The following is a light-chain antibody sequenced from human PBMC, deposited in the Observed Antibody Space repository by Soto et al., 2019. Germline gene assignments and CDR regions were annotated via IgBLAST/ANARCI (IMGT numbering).Light chain of an antibody. CDR1: QSINSW. CDR3: QQYNTPAMS. Sequence: DIQMTQSRSALSASVGDRVDISFRASQSINSWLAWYQQKPGKAPKLLIQKASTLQRGVPSRFRGSESGTEFTLTISSLQTDDVATYFCQQYNTPAMSFGQGTRLEIK. J-gene: IGKJ5*01. V-gene: IGKV1-5*03. CDR2: KAS.